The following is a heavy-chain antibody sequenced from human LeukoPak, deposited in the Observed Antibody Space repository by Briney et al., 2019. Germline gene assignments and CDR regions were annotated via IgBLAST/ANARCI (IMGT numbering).Heavy chain of an antibody. J-gene: IGHJ6*02. CDR1: GFTFNTYT. Sequence: PGGSLRLSCAASGFTFNTYTMNWVRQAPGKGLEWVSAISGSGGSTYYADSVKGRFTISRDNSKNTLYLQMNSLRAEDTAVYYCAKDLPSNKNYYGMDVWGQGTTVTVSS. V-gene: IGHV3-23*01. D-gene: IGHD2/OR15-2a*01. CDR3: AKDLPSNKNYYGMDV. CDR2: ISGSGGST.